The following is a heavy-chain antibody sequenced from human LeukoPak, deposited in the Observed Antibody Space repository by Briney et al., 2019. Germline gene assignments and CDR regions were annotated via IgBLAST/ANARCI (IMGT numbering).Heavy chain of an antibody. D-gene: IGHD5-12*01. CDR3: ARGAPTTRIGAGRFDY. J-gene: IGHJ4*02. V-gene: IGHV1-46*01. Sequence: ASVKVSCKAFGYSLTNYYVHWVRQAPGQGLEWMGEINPSVGSTSYAQKFQGRITVTRDTYTNTVYMGLSSLRSEDTATYYCARGAPTTRIGAGRFDYWGQGSLLTVAS. CDR1: GYSLTNYY. CDR2: INPSVGST.